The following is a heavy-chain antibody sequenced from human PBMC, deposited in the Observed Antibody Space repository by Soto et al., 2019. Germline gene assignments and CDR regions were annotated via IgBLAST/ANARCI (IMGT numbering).Heavy chain of an antibody. V-gene: IGHV3-23*01. Sequence: EVQLLESGGGLVQPGGSLRLSCAASGFTFSSYAMSWVRQAPGKGLEWVSGLSGGGVSTYYADSVKGRFTIARDNSKNTLYLQMNSVRAEDTSVYYCAKWERGNYLLDYWGQGTLVTVSS. D-gene: IGHD4-4*01. CDR3: AKWERGNYLLDY. J-gene: IGHJ4*02. CDR2: LSGGGVST. CDR1: GFTFSSYA.